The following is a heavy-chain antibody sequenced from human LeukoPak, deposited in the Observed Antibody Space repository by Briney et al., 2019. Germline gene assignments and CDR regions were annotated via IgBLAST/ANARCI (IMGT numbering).Heavy chain of an antibody. D-gene: IGHD3-22*01. CDR1: GFTFSSYS. CDR3: ARDSDYYDSSGYYFVAEPDAFDI. J-gene: IGHJ3*02. CDR2: ISSSSSYI. V-gene: IGHV3-21*01. Sequence: PGGSLRLSCAASGFTFSSYSMNWVRQAPGKGLEWVSSISSSSSYIYYADSVKGRFTISRDNAKNSLYLQMNSLRAEDTAVYYCARDSDYYDSSGYYFVAEPDAFDIWGQGTMVTVSS.